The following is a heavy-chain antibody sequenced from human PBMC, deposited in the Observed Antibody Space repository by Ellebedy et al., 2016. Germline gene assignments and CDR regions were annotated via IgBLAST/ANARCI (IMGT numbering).Heavy chain of an antibody. CDR2: IDWDDDK. D-gene: IGHD3-3*01. V-gene: IGHV2-70*11. Sequence: SGLTLVKPTQTLTLTCTFSGFSLSTSGMCVSWIRQPPGKALEWLARIDWDDDKYYSTSLKTRLTISKDTSKNQVVLTMTNMDPVDTATYYCARSRFLEWLSPYYYYYGMDVWGQGTTVTVSS. CDR3: ARSRFLEWLSPYYYYYGMDV. CDR1: GFSLSTSGMC. J-gene: IGHJ6*02.